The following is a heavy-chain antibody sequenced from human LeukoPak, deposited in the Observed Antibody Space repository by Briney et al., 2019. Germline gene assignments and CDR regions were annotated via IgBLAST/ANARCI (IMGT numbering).Heavy chain of an antibody. V-gene: IGHV3-23*01. CDR2: ISGSGGST. CDR1: GFTSVNYA. D-gene: IGHD3-3*01. CDR3: ARAYDYYDFWSGYNPLDY. Sequence: GGSLRLSCAATGFTSVNYAMSWVRQAPGKGLEWVSAISGSGGSTYYADSVKGRFTISRDNSKNSLYLQMNSLRAEDTAVYYCARAYDYYDFWSGYNPLDYWGQGTLVTVSS. J-gene: IGHJ4*02.